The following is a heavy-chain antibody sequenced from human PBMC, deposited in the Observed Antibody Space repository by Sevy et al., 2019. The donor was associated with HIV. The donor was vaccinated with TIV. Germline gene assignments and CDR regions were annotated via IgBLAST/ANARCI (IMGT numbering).Heavy chain of an antibody. Sequence: GGSLRLSCAASGFTFNKYSMSWVRQPLGKGLEWVSTLSFGCGEINYADSVKGRFTISRDNSKSSVYLQMNNLIPEDTAVYYCAREGCTKPHDYWGQGTLVTVSS. CDR2: LSFGCGEI. CDR3: AREGCTKPHDY. D-gene: IGHD2-8*01. J-gene: IGHJ4*02. V-gene: IGHV3-23*01. CDR1: GFTFNKYS.